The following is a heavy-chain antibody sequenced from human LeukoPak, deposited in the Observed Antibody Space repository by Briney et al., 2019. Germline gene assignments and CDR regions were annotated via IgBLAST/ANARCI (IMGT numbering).Heavy chain of an antibody. J-gene: IGHJ3*02. D-gene: IGHD2-15*01. CDR1: GFTFSSHD. CDR3: ARGSCSGGDCYYRYCGLHI. Sequence: GGSLRLSCAASGFTFSSHDMHWVRQAAGKGLEWVSAFHTAGDTDYADSVKGRYTISRENARNSLYLQMNSLRAGDTAVYYCARGSCSGGDCYYRYCGLHIWGQGTMVTVSS. V-gene: IGHV3-13*04. CDR2: FHTAGDT.